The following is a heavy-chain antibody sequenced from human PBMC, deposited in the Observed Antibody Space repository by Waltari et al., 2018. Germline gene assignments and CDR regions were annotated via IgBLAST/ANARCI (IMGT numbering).Heavy chain of an antibody. V-gene: IGHV3-49*03. CDR3: ARGVSGYSSYFDY. CDR1: GLLFGDYA. D-gene: IGHD3-22*01. CDR2: IRGTPYGGTT. J-gene: IGHJ4*02. Sequence: EVQLVESGGGLVQPGRSLGRSCTASGLLFGDYAMSWFRRAPGKGLEWVGFIRGTPYGGTTEYAASVKGRFIISRDDSKAIAHLQLSSLKTEDTAVYYCARGVSGYSSYFDYWGQGTLVTVSS.